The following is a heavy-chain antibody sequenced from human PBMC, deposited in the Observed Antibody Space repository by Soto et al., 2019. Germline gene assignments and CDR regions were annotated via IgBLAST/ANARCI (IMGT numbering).Heavy chain of an antibody. CDR3: ATVDYYDSSGYYRV. CDR2: FDPEDGET. Sequence: ASVKVSCKVSGYTLTELSMHWVRQAPGKGLEWMGGFDPEDGETIYAQKFQGRVTMTEDTSADTAYMELSSLRSEDTAVYYCATVDYYDSSGYYRVWGQGTLVPVSS. J-gene: IGHJ4*02. D-gene: IGHD3-22*01. CDR1: GYTLTELS. V-gene: IGHV1-24*01.